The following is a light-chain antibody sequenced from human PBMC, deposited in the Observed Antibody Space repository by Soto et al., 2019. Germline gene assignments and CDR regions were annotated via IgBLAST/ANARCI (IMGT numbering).Light chain of an antibody. CDR3: AAWDDNVSGPV. CDR2: NND. CDR1: NSNIGTNY. J-gene: IGLJ3*02. V-gene: IGLV1-47*02. Sequence: QSVLTQPPSASGTPGQRVTISGSGRNSNIGTNYVCWYQHLPGTGPKLLIYNNDQRPSGVPDRFSGSRSVTSASLAISGLRSEDEADYSCAAWDDNVSGPVFGGGTQLTVL.